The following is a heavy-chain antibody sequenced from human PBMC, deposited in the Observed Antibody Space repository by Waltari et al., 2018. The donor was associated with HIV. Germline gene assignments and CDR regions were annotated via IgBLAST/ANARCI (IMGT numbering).Heavy chain of an antibody. CDR1: GYTFTSYA. CDR3: ARDIPRMGIDY. J-gene: IGHJ4*02. D-gene: IGHD2-15*01. CDR2: INACNGNT. Sequence: QVQLVQSGAEVKKPGASVKVSCKASGYTFTSYAMHWVRQAPGQRLEWMGWINACNGNTKYSQKFQGRVTSTRDTAASTAYMELSSLRSEDTAVYYCARDIPRMGIDYWGQGTLVTVSS. V-gene: IGHV1-3*01.